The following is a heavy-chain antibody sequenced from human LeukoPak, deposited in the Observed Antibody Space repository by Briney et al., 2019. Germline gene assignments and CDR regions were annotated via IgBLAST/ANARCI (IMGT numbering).Heavy chain of an antibody. CDR2: IYYSGST. D-gene: IGHD3-10*01. V-gene: IGHV4-59*01. J-gene: IGHJ4*02. CDR3: ARDQGSYFDY. CDR1: GGSISRYY. Sequence: AETLSLTCTVSGGSISRYYWSWIRQPPGKGREWMGYIYYSGSTNYNPSLKSRVTISVDTSKNQFSLKLSSVTAADTAVYYCARDQGSYFDYWGQGTLVTASS.